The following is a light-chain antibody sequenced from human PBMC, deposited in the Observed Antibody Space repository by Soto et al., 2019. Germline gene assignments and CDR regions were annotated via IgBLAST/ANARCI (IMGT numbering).Light chain of an antibody. CDR1: SSDVGGFDY. Sequence: QSALTQPRSVSGSPGQSVTFSCTGTSSDVGGFDYASWVQQHPGKVPKLMIYDVSKRPSGVPDRFSGSKSGNTASLTISGLQAEDEADYYCCSYAGTFRGYVFGTGTKLTVL. CDR3: CSYAGTFRGYV. CDR2: DVS. J-gene: IGLJ1*01. V-gene: IGLV2-11*01.